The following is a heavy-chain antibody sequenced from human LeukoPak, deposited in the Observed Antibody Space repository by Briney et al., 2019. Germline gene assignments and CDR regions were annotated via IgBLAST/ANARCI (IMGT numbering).Heavy chain of an antibody. J-gene: IGHJ4*02. Sequence: GGSLRLSCAASGFTFSDYYMSWIRQAPGKGLEWISYISSSGSTIYYADSVKGRFTVSRDNAKNSLYLQMNSLRAEDTGVYYCARANFRVERITMIVVVIPPDYWGQGTLVTVSS. CDR2: ISSSGSTI. CDR3: ARANFRVERITMIVVVIPPDY. CDR1: GFTFSDYY. V-gene: IGHV3-11*01. D-gene: IGHD3-22*01.